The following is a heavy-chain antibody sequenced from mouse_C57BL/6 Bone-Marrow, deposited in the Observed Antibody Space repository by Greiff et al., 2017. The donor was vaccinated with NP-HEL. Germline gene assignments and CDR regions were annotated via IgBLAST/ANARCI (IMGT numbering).Heavy chain of an antibody. CDR1: GYTFTSYW. CDR3: ARFFRLGYYYAMDY. D-gene: IGHD2-2*01. V-gene: IGHV1-64*01. Sequence: VQLQQPGAELVKPGASVKLSCKASGYTFTSYWMHWVKQRPGQGLEWIGMIHPNSGSTNYNEKFKSKATLTVDKSSSTAYMQLSSLTSEDSAVYYGARFFRLGYYYAMDYWGQGTSVTVSS. J-gene: IGHJ4*01. CDR2: IHPNSGST.